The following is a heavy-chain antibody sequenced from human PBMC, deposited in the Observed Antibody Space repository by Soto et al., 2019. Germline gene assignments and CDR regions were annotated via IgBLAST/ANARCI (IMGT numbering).Heavy chain of an antibody. CDR2: IWYDGSNK. J-gene: IGHJ4*02. V-gene: IGHV3-33*01. D-gene: IGHD6-19*01. CDR1: GFTFSSYG. CDR3: AREEEQWLVLSY. Sequence: GGSLRLSCAASGFTFSSYGMHWVRQAPGKGLEWVAVIWYDGSNKYYADSVKGRFTISRDNSKNTLYLQMNSLRAEDTAVYYCAREEEQWLVLSYWGQGTLVTVSS.